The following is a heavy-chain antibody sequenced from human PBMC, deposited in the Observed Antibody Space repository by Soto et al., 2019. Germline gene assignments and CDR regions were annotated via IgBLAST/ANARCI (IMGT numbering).Heavy chain of an antibody. V-gene: IGHV4-34*01. J-gene: IGHJ4*02. Sequence: PSETLSLTCAVYSGSFSIYYWSWIRQPPGKGLEWIGEINHSGSTNYNPSLKSRVTVSVDTSKNQFSLKLSSVTAADTAVYYCARGSRYCSSTSRYPYIAYWGQGTLVTVYS. D-gene: IGHD2-2*01. CDR2: INHSGST. CDR1: SGSFSIYY. CDR3: ARGSRYCSSTSRYPYIAY.